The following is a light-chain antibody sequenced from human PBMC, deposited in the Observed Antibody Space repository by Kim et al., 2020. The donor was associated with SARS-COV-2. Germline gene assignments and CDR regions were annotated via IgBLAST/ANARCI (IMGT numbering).Light chain of an antibody. CDR3: AAWDDSLSGVV. Sequence: GQRVTISCSGSSSNIGNNSISWYQQLPGTAPKLLMYRNNQRRSGVPDRFSGSKSGTSASLAISGLRSEDEAHYFCAAWDDSLSGVVFGGGTQLTVL. J-gene: IGLJ3*02. CDR2: RNN. V-gene: IGLV1-47*01. CDR1: SSNIGNNS.